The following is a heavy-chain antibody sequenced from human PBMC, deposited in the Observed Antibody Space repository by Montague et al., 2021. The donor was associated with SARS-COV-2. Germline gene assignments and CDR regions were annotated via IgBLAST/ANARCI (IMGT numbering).Heavy chain of an antibody. CDR1: GFTFSRYS. Sequence: SLRLSCAAAGFTFSRYSMNWVRQAPGKGLEWISYISMSETRTQYADSVRGRFTISRDNARNSLYLQMRSLTGGDTAVYYCARVASAHTAIAPDYWGQGTLVTVSS. V-gene: IGHV3-48*04. CDR2: ISMSETRT. CDR3: ARVASAHTAIAPDY. D-gene: IGHD5-18*01. J-gene: IGHJ4*02.